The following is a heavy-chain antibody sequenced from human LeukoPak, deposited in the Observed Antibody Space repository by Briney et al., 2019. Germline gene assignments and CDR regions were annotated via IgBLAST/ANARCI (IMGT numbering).Heavy chain of an antibody. J-gene: IGHJ6*02. CDR2: TYYRSKWYN. CDR3: ARDRDYYDSSGYRIYYYYGMDV. D-gene: IGHD3-22*01. V-gene: IGHV6-1*01. CDR1: GDSVSSNSAA. Sequence: SQTLSLTCAISGDSVSSNSAAWNWIRQSPSRGLEWLGRTYYRSKWYNDYAVSVKSRVTINPDTSKNQFSLQLNSVTPEDTAVYYCARDRDYYDSSGYRIYYYYGMDVWGQGTTVTVSS.